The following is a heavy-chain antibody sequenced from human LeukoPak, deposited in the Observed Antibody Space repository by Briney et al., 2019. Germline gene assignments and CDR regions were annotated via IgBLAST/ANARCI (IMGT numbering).Heavy chain of an antibody. J-gene: IGHJ4*02. CDR1: GFTFSSYA. CDR2: ISGSGGST. CDR3: AKDGDYYGSGSDYYDY. Sequence: GGSLRLSCAAPGFTFSSYAMSWVRQAQGKWLEWVAAISGSGGSTYYADSVKGRFTISRANSKNTLYLQMNGLRAEATADYYFAKDGDYYGSGSDYYDYWGQGTLVTVSS. D-gene: IGHD3-10*01. V-gene: IGHV3-23*01.